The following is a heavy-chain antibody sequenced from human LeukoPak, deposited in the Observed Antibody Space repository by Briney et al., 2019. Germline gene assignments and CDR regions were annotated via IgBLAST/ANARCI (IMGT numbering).Heavy chain of an antibody. V-gene: IGHV1-18*01. CDR2: ISAYNGNT. CDR3: ARDHRAISFEAGNWFDP. Sequence: ASVKVSCKASGYTFTSYGISWVRPAPGQGLEWMGWISAYNGNTNYAQKLQGRVTMTTDTSTSTAYMELRSVRSDDTAVYYCARDHRAISFEAGNWFDPWGQGTLVTVSS. CDR1: GYTFTSYG. D-gene: IGHD3-3*02. J-gene: IGHJ5*02.